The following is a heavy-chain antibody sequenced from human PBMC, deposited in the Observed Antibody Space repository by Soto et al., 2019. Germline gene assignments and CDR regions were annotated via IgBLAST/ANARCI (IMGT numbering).Heavy chain of an antibody. Sequence: GGSLRLSCAASGFTFSDYYMSWIRQAPGKGLEWVSYISSSGSTIYYADSVKGRFTISRDNAKNSLYPQMNSLRAEDTAVYYCAGNADYDFWSGLDYWGQGTLVTVSS. CDR1: GFTFSDYY. V-gene: IGHV3-11*01. D-gene: IGHD3-3*01. J-gene: IGHJ4*02. CDR2: ISSSGSTI. CDR3: AGNADYDFWSGLDY.